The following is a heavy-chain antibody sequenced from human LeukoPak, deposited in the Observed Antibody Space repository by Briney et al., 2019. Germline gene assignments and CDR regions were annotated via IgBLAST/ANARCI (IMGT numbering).Heavy chain of an antibody. CDR1: GFTLDDFG. V-gene: IGHV3-20*04. Sequence: GWSLTLAWPAAGFTLDDFGVRWVRQAPGEGLEWVSNINWNAGSTDYADSVKGRFTISRDNAKNSVYLRMSSLRAEDTAVYYCARGKGDCFHPSCHFDYWGQGTLVTVSS. CDR2: INWNAGST. D-gene: IGHD2-2*01. J-gene: IGHJ4*02. CDR3: ARGKGDCFHPSCHFDY.